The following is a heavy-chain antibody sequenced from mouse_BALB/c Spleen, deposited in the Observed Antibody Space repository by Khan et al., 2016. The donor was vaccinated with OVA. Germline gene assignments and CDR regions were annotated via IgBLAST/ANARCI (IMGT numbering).Heavy chain of an antibody. J-gene: IGHJ1*01. Sequence: QVQLKESGPGLVAPSQSLSITCTVSGFSLSRYSVHWVRQPPGKGLEWLGIIWIGGSKDSNSAIKSRLSISTDNSTCQVFFKMNSLLTDDTAMYFFARNRDGESYWYFDVWGAGTTVTVSS. V-gene: IGHV2-6-4*01. CDR2: IWIGGSK. CDR1: GFSLSRYS. CDR3: ARNRDGESYWYFDV.